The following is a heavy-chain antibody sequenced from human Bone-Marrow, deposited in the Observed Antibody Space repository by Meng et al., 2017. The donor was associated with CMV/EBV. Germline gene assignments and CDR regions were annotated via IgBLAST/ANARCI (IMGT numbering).Heavy chain of an antibody. CDR1: GFTFSSYA. Sequence: GGSLRLSCAASGFTFSSYAMSWVRQAPGKGLEWVSAISGSGGSTYYAASVKGRFTISRDNSKNTLYLQMNSLRAEDTAVYSCAKKLYGDYAFDIWAQGTMVTVSS. CDR2: ISGSGGST. J-gene: IGHJ3*02. V-gene: IGHV3-23*01. CDR3: AKKLYGDYAFDI. D-gene: IGHD4-17*01.